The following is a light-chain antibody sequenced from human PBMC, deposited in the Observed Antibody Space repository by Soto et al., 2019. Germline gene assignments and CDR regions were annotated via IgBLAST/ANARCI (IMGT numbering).Light chain of an antibody. CDR2: GAS. CDR3: QQYGSSRT. V-gene: IGKV3-20*01. J-gene: IGKJ1*01. Sequence: EIVLTQSPGTLSLSPGERATLSCRASQSVSRSYLAWYQQKPGQATRLLIYGASSRATGIPDRFSGSGSRTDFTPTTSRLEPKDFAVYYCQQYGSSRTFGQGTKVEIK. CDR1: QSVSRSY.